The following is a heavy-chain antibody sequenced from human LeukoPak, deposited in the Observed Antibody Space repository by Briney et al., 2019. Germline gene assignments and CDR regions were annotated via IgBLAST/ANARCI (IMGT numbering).Heavy chain of an antibody. J-gene: IGHJ4*02. V-gene: IGHV3-43*02. CDR2: ISGDGGST. D-gene: IGHD2-15*01. CDR3: AKGIGYCSGGSCYYDY. CDR1: GFTFDDYA. Sequence: GGSLRLSCAASGFTFDDYAMHWVRQAPGKGLEWVSLISGDGGSTYYADSVKGRFTISRDNSKNSLYMQMNSLRTEDTALYYSAKGIGYCSGGSCYYDYWGQGSLVTASS.